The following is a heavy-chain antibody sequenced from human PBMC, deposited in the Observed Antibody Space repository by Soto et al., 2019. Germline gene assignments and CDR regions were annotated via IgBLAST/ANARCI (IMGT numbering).Heavy chain of an antibody. D-gene: IGHD2-15*01. V-gene: IGHV1-69*13. J-gene: IGHJ6*02. Sequence: GASVKVSCKASGGTFSSYAISWVRQAPGQGLEWMGGIIPIFGTANYAQKFQGRVTITADESTSTAYMELSSLRSEYTAVYYCARSRNFGYCSGGSCPEGGYYYYGMDVWGQGTTVTVSS. CDR1: GGTFSSYA. CDR2: IIPIFGTA. CDR3: ARSRNFGYCSGGSCPEGGYYYYGMDV.